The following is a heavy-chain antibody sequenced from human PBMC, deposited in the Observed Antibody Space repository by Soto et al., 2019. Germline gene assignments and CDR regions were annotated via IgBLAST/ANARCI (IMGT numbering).Heavy chain of an antibody. Sequence: RESLKISCKGSGYSFTSYWIGWVRQMPGKGLEWMGIIYPGDSDTRYSPSFQGQVTISADKSISTAYLQWSSLKASDTAMYYCAGLVWFGELSFILGYWGQGTLVTVSS. CDR1: GYSFTSYW. D-gene: IGHD3-10*01. CDR3: AGLVWFGELSFILGY. CDR2: IYPGDSDT. V-gene: IGHV5-51*01. J-gene: IGHJ4*02.